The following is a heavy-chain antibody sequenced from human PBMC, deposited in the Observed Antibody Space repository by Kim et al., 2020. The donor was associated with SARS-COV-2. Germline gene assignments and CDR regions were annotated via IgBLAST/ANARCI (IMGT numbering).Heavy chain of an antibody. CDR1: GITVSGNY. D-gene: IGHD3-16*01. V-gene: IGHV3-66*01. CDR3: AMRGGGYYYGMDV. CDR2: IYGGGNT. Sequence: GGSLRLSCAASGITVSGNYMSWVRQAPGKGLEWVSIIYGGGNTYYADSVKGRFTISRDISKNTLYLQMNSLRAEDTAVYYCAMRGGGYYYGMDVWGQGT. J-gene: IGHJ6*02.